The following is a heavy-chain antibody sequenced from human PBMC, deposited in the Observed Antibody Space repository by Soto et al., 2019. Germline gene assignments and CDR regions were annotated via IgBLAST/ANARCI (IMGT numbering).Heavy chain of an antibody. CDR3: ARPIAAQPIYHYYLLDV. CDR1: GFTFSSSA. CDR2: IVVGSGKT. J-gene: IGHJ6*02. D-gene: IGHD6-13*01. V-gene: IGHV1-58*02. Sequence: SVKVSCKASGFTFSSSAMQWVRQARGQRLEWIGWIVVGSGKTNYAQKFQDRVTITTDMSTSTAYMELSSLRSEDTAVYYCARPIAAQPIYHYYLLDVWGQGTTVTVSS.